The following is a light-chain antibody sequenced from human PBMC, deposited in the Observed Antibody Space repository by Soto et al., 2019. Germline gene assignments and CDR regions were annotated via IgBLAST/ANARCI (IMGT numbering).Light chain of an antibody. V-gene: IGKV3-20*01. CDR1: QSLSSTY. CDR3: QHYGTSLRT. CDR2: GAS. Sequence: EIVLTQSPGTLSLSPGERATLSCRASQSLSSTYLAWYQQKPGQAPRLLIYGASSRATGIPDRFSGSGSGTDFALTIGRLEPEDFAVYYCQHYGTSLRTFGQGTKVEIK. J-gene: IGKJ1*01.